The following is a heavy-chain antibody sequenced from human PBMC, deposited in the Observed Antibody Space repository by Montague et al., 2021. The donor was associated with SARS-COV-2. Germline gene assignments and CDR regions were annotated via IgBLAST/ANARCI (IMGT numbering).Heavy chain of an antibody. Sequence: CAISGDSVWSNTAAWNWIRQSPSGGLEWLGRTNYRSKWTSDYAKSVEGRISIDPDTSKNQFFLHLRSVTPEDTGVYYCVRDTGSAQAGFDAWGQGTLVTVSS. V-gene: IGHV6-1*01. CDR1: GDSVWSNTAA. D-gene: IGHD4-17*01. CDR2: TNYRSKWTS. CDR3: VRDTGSAQAGFDA. J-gene: IGHJ4*02.